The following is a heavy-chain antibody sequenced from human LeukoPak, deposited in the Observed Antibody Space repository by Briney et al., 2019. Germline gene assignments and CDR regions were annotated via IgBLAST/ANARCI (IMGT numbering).Heavy chain of an antibody. CDR3: ARDTGLXXGXXXXTXXNXXDP. V-gene: IGHV4-4*07. J-gene: IGHJ5*02. Sequence: SETLSLTCTVSGGSISSYYWSWIRQPAGKGLEWIGRIYTSGSTNYNPSLKSRVTMSVDTSKNQFSLKLSSVTAADTAVYYCARDTGLXXGXXXXTXXNXXDPWGXGTLVTV. CDR1: GGSISSYY. D-gene: IGHD1-1*01. CDR2: IYTSGST.